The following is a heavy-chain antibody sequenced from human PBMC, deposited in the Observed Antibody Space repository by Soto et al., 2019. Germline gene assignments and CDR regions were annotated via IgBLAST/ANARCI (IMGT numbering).Heavy chain of an antibody. Sequence: EVQLVESGGGLVQPGGSLRLSCAASGFTFSSYSMNWVRQAPGKGLEWVSYISSSSSTIYYADSVKGRFTISRDNAKNSLYLQMNSLRAEDTAVYYCALTSVDTAKGPPDAFDIWGQGTMVTVSS. J-gene: IGHJ3*02. V-gene: IGHV3-48*01. CDR3: ALTSVDTAKGPPDAFDI. CDR1: GFTFSSYS. D-gene: IGHD5-18*01. CDR2: ISSSSSTI.